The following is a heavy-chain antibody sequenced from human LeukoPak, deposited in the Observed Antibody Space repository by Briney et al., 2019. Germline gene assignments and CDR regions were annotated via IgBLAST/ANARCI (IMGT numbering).Heavy chain of an antibody. J-gene: IGHJ4*02. V-gene: IGHV3-30*18. CDR2: ISYDGKVT. Sequence: QPGEPLRLSCAASGFTFSNFGMHWVRQAPGKGLECMAVISYDGKVTYYADSVKGRFTISRDNSKNTLYLQMTSLRGEDTALYYCAKERDYRVSTSCDYWGQGTQVTVSS. D-gene: IGHD3-10*01. CDR1: GFTFSNFG. CDR3: AKERDYRVSTSCDY.